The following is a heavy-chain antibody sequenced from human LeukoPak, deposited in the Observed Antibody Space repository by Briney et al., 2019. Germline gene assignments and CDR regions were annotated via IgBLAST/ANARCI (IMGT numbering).Heavy chain of an antibody. J-gene: IGHJ3*02. Sequence: GGSLRLSCAASGFTFSSYAMTWVRQAPGKGLAWVSSISGSGGDTYYADSVKGRFTISRDYSKNTLSLQMNSLEIEDTAVYYCTADTSVTTDDALDIWGQGTMVTVS. V-gene: IGHV3-23*01. CDR3: TADTSVTTDDALDI. CDR2: ISGSGGDT. D-gene: IGHD4-17*01. CDR1: GFTFSSYA.